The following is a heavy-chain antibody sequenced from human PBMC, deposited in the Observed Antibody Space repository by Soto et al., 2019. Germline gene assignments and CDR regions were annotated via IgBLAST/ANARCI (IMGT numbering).Heavy chain of an antibody. CDR2: IIPIFGTA. J-gene: IGHJ6*02. V-gene: IGHV1-69*01. CDR3: AKPQYSSSGYYYGMDV. CDR1: GGTFSSYA. D-gene: IGHD6-6*01. Sequence: QVQLVQSGAEVKKPGSSVNVSCKASGGTFSSYAISWVRQAPGQGLEWMGGIIPIFGTANYAQKFQGRVTITADESTSTAYMELSSLRSEDTAVYYCAKPQYSSSGYYYGMDVWGQGTTVTVSS.